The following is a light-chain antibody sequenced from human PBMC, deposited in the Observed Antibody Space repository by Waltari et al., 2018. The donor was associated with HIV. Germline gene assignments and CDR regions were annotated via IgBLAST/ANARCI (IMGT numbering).Light chain of an antibody. V-gene: IGLV2-8*01. J-gene: IGLJ1*01. CDR2: EVS. CDR1: SRAVGGFNY. Sequence: QSALTQPPSASGSPGQSVTISCTGTSRAVGGFNYFSWYQHHPGKAPKLMIFEVSKRPSGVPDRFSGSRSGNTASLTISGLQAEDEADYFCCSYAGNYSYVFGSGSRVTVL. CDR3: CSYAGNYSYV.